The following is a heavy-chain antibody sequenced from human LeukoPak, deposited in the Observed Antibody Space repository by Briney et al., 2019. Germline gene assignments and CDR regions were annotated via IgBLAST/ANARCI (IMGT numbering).Heavy chain of an antibody. CDR3: AERGSGWYFHN. J-gene: IGHJ4*02. CDR2: IHHSGST. Sequence: GSLRLSCAASRFTFSTYSMNWVRQPPGKGLEWIGEIHHSGSTHYNPSLKSRLTISVDKSKNQFSLKLTSVTAADTAVYYCAERGSGWYFHNWGQGTLVTVSS. D-gene: IGHD6-19*01. V-gene: IGHV4-4*02. CDR1: RFTFSTYSM.